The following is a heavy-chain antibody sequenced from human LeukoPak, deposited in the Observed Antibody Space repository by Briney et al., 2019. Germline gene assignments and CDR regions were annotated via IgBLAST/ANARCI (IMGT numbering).Heavy chain of an antibody. CDR2: IIPIFGTA. Sequence: GSSVKVSCKASGGTFSSYAISWVRQAPGQGLEWMGGIIPIFGTASYAQKFQGRVTMTRDTSTSTVYMELSSLRSEDTAVYYCARDGGERRWPTLIGPNWFDPWGQGTLVTVSS. J-gene: IGHJ5*02. CDR3: ARDGGERRWPTLIGPNWFDP. D-gene: IGHD4-23*01. V-gene: IGHV1-69*05. CDR1: GGTFSSYA.